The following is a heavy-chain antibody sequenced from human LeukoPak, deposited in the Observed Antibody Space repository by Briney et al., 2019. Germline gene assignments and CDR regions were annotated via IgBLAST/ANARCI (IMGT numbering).Heavy chain of an antibody. CDR1: GYTFTGYY. CDR3: ARDVRIAVAAPDY. J-gene: IGHJ4*02. CDR2: INPNTGGT. Sequence: ASVKVSCKASGYTFTGYYLHWVRQAPGQGLGWMGWINPNTGGTNYAQKFQGRVTMTRDTSISTAYMELSRLRSDDTAVYYCARDVRIAVAAPDYWGQGSLVTVSS. D-gene: IGHD6-19*01. V-gene: IGHV1-2*02.